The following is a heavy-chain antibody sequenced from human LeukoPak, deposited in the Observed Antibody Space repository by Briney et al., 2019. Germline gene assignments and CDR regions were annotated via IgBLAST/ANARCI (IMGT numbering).Heavy chain of an antibody. CDR3: AELGITMIGGV. CDR2: ISCSGSTV. J-gene: IGHJ6*04. D-gene: IGHD3-10*02. CDR1: GFTFSSYE. Sequence: GGSLRLSCAASGFTFSSYEMNWVRQAPGKGLEWVSYISCSGSTVYYADAVKGTFTISRDNDKNSLYLQMNSLRAEATAVYYCAELGITMIGGVWGKGTTVTISS. V-gene: IGHV3-48*03.